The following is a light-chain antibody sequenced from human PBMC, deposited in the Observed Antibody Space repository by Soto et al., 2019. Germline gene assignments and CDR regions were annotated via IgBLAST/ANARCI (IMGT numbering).Light chain of an antibody. CDR2: GAS. CDR3: QHYGASPKYT. V-gene: IGKV3-20*01. Sequence: EIVLTQSPGTLSLSPGQRATLSCRASQSVSSSSLAWYQQRPGQAPRLLIYGASRRATGIPDRFSGSGSGTDFTLTISRLEPEHFAVYYCQHYGASPKYTFGQGTKLEIK. CDR1: QSVSSSS. J-gene: IGKJ2*01.